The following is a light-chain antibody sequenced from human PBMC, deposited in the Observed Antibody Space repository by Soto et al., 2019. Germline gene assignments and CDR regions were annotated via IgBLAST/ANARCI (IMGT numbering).Light chain of an antibody. J-gene: IGKJ1*01. CDR2: GAS. V-gene: IGKV3-20*01. CDR3: PQYGSSPRT. CDR1: QSVSSSY. Sequence: EIVLTQSPGTLSLSPGEGATLSCRAIQSVSSSYLAWYQQKPGQAPRLLISGASSRATGIPDRFSGSGSGTDFTLTISRLEPEDFAVYYCPQYGSSPRTFGQGTKVEIK.